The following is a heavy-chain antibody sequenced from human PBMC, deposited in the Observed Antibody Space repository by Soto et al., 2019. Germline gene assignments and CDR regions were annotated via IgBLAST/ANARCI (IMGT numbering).Heavy chain of an antibody. CDR1: GFTFSSYA. CDR2: ISGSGGST. Sequence: EVQLLESGGGLVQPGGSLRLSCAASGFTFSSYAMSWVRQAPGKGLEWVSVISGSGGSTYYADSVQGRFTISRDKSKNTLYLQMNRLRAEDTAVYYCARRGSGSYFGYWGQRALVTVSS. J-gene: IGHJ4*02. CDR3: ARRGSGSYFGY. V-gene: IGHV3-23*01. D-gene: IGHD1-26*01.